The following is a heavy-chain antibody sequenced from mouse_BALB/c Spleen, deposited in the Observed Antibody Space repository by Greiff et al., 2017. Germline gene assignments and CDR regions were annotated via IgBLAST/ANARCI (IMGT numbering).Heavy chain of an antibody. Sequence: QVQLQQSGAELVKPGASVKMSCKASGYTFTSYWMHWVKQRPGQGLEWIGTIDPSDSYTSYNQKFKGKATLTVDTSSSTAYMQLSSLTSEDSAVYYCTKTDGSSYRWYFDVWGAGTTVTVSA. V-gene: IGHV1S127*01. CDR1: GYTFTSYW. J-gene: IGHJ1*01. CDR2: IDPSDSYT. CDR3: TKTDGSSYRWYFDV. D-gene: IGHD1-1*01.